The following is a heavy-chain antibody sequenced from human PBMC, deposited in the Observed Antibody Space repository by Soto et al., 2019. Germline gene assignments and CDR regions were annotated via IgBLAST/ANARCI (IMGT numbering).Heavy chain of an antibody. D-gene: IGHD2-21*02. CDR1: GGSISNGGYY. V-gene: IGHV4-31*03. J-gene: IGHJ5*02. CDR3: ARDRHTVVVSAEGWFDP. Sequence: QVQLQESGPGLVKPSQTLSLTCTVSGGSISNGGYYWSWIRQHPEKGLEWIGYIYYSGSTYYNPSIKSRVTISVDTSKNQFSLKLNSVTAADTAVYYCARDRHTVVVSAEGWFDPWGQGTLVTVSS. CDR2: IYYSGST.